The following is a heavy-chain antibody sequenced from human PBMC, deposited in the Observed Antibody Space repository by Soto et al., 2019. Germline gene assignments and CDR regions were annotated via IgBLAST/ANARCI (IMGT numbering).Heavy chain of an antibody. J-gene: IGHJ5*02. CDR3: ALQGGDGYNLVS. D-gene: IGHD5-12*01. Sequence: SVKVSCKASGGTFSSYTISWVRQAPGQGLEWMGRIIPILGIANYAQKFQGRVTITADKSTSTAYMELSSLRSEDTAVYYCALQGGDGYNLVSWGQGTLVTVSS. V-gene: IGHV1-69*02. CDR1: GGTFSSYT. CDR2: IIPILGIA.